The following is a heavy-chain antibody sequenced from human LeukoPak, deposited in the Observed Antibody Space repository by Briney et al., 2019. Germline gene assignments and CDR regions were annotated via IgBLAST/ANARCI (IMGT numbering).Heavy chain of an antibody. CDR1: GFTFNNYG. CDR2: ISTKSQYI. Sequence: GGSLRLSCVASGFTFNNYGMNWVRQAPGKGLEWVSFISTKSQYIFYADSVRGRFTISRDSAASSLFLQMNSLRAEDTAVYYCARDRGTGQLWLFDYWGQGTLVTVSS. V-gene: IGHV3-21*01. CDR3: ARDRGTGQLWLFDY. D-gene: IGHD5-18*01. J-gene: IGHJ4*02.